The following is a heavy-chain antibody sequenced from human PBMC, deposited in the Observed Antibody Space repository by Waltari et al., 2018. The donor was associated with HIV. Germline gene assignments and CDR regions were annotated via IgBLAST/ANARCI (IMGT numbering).Heavy chain of an antibody. CDR3: ARLRLYDILTGYLDY. V-gene: IGHV4-39*01. CDR2: IYYSGST. CDR1: GGSISSSSYY. Sequence: QLQLQESGPGLVKPSETLSLTCTVSGGSISSSSYYWGWIRQPPGKGLEWIGSIYYSGSTYYNPSLKSRVTISVDTSKNQFSLKLSSVTAADTAVYYCARLRLYDILTGYLDYWGQGTLVTVSS. J-gene: IGHJ4*02. D-gene: IGHD3-9*01.